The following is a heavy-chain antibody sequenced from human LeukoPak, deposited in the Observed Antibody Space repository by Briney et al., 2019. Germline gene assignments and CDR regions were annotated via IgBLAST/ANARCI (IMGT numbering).Heavy chain of an antibody. CDR3: ARGAQGDYLDY. V-gene: IGHV3-7*01. CDR1: GFTFTTYW. CDR2: IKQDGTEK. Sequence: GESLRLSCAASGFTFTTYWMSWVRQAPGKGLEWVANIKQDGTEKYYVDSVKGRFTISRDNAKNSLYLQMNSLRAEDTAVYYCARGAQGDYLDYWGQGTLVTVSS. J-gene: IGHJ4*02.